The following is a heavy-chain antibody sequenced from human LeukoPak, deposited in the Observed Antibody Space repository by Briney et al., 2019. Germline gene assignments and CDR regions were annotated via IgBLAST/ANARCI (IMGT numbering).Heavy chain of an antibody. Sequence: AGGSLRLSCAASGFTFSDYYMTWIRQAPGKGLEWLTCISTKSSDTRYADSVKGRFTISRDNAKNSLYLQMNSLRAEDTALYYCASLVRQFTGAFDIWGQGTMVTVSS. CDR2: ISTKSSDT. CDR3: ASLVRQFTGAFDI. CDR1: GFTFSDYY. V-gene: IGHV3-11*03. J-gene: IGHJ3*02. D-gene: IGHD3-10*01.